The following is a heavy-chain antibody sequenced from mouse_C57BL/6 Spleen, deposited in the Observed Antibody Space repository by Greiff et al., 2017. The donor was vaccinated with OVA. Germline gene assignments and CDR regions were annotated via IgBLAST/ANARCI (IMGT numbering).Heavy chain of an antibody. CDR2: IDPSDSYT. V-gene: IGHV1-69*01. J-gene: IGHJ4*01. CDR3: ARFPHYDYDKGYYYAMDY. CDR1: GYTFTSYW. D-gene: IGHD2-4*01. Sequence: VQLQQPGAELVMPGASVKLSCKASGYTFTSYWMHWVKQRPGQGLEWIGEIDPSDSYTNYNQKFKGKSTLTVDKSSSTAYMQLSSLTSEDSAVYYCARFPHYDYDKGYYYAMDYWGQGTSVTVSS.